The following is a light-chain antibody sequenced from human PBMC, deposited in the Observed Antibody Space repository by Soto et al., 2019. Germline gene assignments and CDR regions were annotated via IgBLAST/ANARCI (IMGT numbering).Light chain of an antibody. V-gene: IGKV3-20*01. J-gene: IGKJ1*01. Sequence: IVLTQSPGTLSLPPGETATLSCRRSLSVSSSYLAWYQQKPGQAPRLLIYGASSRATGIPDRFSGSGSGTDFTLTITRLEPEDFAVYYCQQYGSSPGTFGQGTNVDVK. CDR2: GAS. CDR3: QQYGSSPGT. CDR1: LSVSSSY.